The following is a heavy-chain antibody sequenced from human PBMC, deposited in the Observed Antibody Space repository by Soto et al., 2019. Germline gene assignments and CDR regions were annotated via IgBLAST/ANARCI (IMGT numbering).Heavy chain of an antibody. V-gene: IGHV1-69*12. D-gene: IGHD4-17*01. CDR2: IIPIFGTA. J-gene: IGHJ6*02. Sequence: QVQLVQSGAEVKKPGSSVKVSCKASGGTFSSYAISWVRQAPGQGLEWMGGIIPIFGTANYAQKFQGRVTITADESMSTAYMELSSLRSEDTAVYYCARDPAPYGDYDHYYYGMDVWGQGTTVTVSS. CDR3: ARDPAPYGDYDHYYYGMDV. CDR1: GGTFSSYA.